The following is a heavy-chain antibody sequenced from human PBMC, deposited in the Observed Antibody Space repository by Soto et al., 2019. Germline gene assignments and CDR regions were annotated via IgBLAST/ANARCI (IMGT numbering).Heavy chain of an antibody. V-gene: IGHV1-3*01. CDR3: AREGVDYDILTAYYFDY. CDR1: GYTFTSYA. J-gene: IGHJ4*02. CDR2: INAGNGNT. D-gene: IGHD3-9*01. Sequence: GASVKVSCKASGYTFTSYAMHWVRQAPGQRLEWMGWINAGNGNTKYSQKFQGRVTITRDTSASTAYMELSSLRSEDTAVYYCAREGVDYDILTAYYFDYWGQGTLVTVSS.